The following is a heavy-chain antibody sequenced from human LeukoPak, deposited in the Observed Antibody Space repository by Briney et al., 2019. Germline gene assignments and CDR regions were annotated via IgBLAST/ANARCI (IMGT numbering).Heavy chain of an antibody. D-gene: IGHD2/OR15-2a*01. J-gene: IGHJ4*02. CDR2: ISGSGGGT. CDR3: AKERSFGTWLGDY. Sequence: VGSLRLSCAASGFTFSSYAMTWVRQAPGKGLEWVSAISGSGGGTYYADSVKGRFTISRDNTKNTLYLQMTSLRAEDTAVYYCAKERSFGTWLGDYWGQGTLVTVSS. CDR1: GFTFSSYA. V-gene: IGHV3-23*01.